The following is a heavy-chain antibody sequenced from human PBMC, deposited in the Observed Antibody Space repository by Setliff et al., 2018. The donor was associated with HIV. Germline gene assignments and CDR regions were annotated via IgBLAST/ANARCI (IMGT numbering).Heavy chain of an antibody. CDR1: GITFSNYG. CDR2: IWYGGNNK. J-gene: IGHJ4*02. D-gene: IGHD3-22*01. V-gene: IGHV3-33*08. Sequence: LSLSCSASGITFSNYGMHWVRQAPGKGLEWVAVIWYGGNNKYYADSVKGRFTISRDNAKNSLYLQMNSLRAEDTAVYYCALFYYGSSGHFDYWGQGTLVTVSS. CDR3: ALFYYGSSGHFDY.